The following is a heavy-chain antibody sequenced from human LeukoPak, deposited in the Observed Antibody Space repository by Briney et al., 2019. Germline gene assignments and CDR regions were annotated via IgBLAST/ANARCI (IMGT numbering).Heavy chain of an antibody. CDR1: GFTFDDYA. V-gene: IGHV3-9*01. J-gene: IGHJ3*02. CDR2: ISWNSGSI. Sequence: SGRSLRLSCAASGFTFDDYAMPWVRQAPGKGLEWVSGISWNSGSIGYADSVKGRFTISRDNAKNSLYLQMNSLRAEDTALYYCAKGDLGAFDIWGQGTVVTVSS. CDR3: AKGDLGAFDI. D-gene: IGHD2-21*02.